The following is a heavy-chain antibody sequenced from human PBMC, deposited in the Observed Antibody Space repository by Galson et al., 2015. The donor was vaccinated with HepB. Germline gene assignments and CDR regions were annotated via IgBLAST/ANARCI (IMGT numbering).Heavy chain of an antibody. D-gene: IGHD2/OR15-2a*01. Sequence: SVKVSCKVSGYTLTELSMHWVRQAPGKGLEWMGGFDPEDGETIYAQKFQGRVTMTEDTSTDTAYMVLSSLRSEDTAVYYRATAGGFYWFDPWGQGTLVTVSS. V-gene: IGHV1-24*01. CDR3: ATAGGFYWFDP. J-gene: IGHJ5*02. CDR1: GYTLTELS. CDR2: FDPEDGET.